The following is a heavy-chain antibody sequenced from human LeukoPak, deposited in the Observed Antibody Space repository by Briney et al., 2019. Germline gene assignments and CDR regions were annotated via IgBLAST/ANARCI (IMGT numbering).Heavy chain of an antibody. CDR2: INHSGST. D-gene: IGHD6-13*01. V-gene: IGHV4-34*01. J-gene: IGHJ5*02. Sequence: PSETLSLTCAVYGVSFSGYYWSWIRQPPGKGLEWIGEINHSGSTNYNPSPKSRVTISIDTSKNQFSLKLSSVTAAETAVYYCARYSSSWAGWFAPWGQGTLVTVSS. CDR3: ARYSSSWAGWFAP. CDR1: GVSFSGYY.